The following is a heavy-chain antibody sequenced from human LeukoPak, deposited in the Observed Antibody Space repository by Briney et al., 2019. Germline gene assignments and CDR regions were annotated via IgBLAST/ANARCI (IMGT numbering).Heavy chain of an antibody. CDR2: TYYRSKWYN. D-gene: IGHD5-18*01. V-gene: IGHV6-1*01. CDR1: GDSVSSNSAA. CDR3: AGYSYGVRPS. Sequence: QSQTLSLTCVISGDSVSSNSAAWNWIRQSPSRGLEWLGRTYYRSKWYNDYAVSEKSRITINPDTSKNQFSLHLNSVTPEDTAVYHCAGYSYGVRPSWGQGTLVTVSS. J-gene: IGHJ5*02.